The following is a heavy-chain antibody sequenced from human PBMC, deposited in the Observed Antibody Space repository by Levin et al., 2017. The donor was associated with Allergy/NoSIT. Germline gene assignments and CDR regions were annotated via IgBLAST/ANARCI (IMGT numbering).Heavy chain of an antibody. D-gene: IGHD6-19*01. CDR2: INHSGST. CDR1: GGSLSGYY. Sequence: SETLSLTCAVYGGSLSGYYWSWIRQPPGKGLEWIGEINHSGSTNYNSSLKSRVTISIDTSKNQFSLKLSTLTAADTAVYYCARASRGYTSGWYAGWGQGTLVTVSS. CDR3: ARASRGYTSGWYAG. V-gene: IGHV4-34*01. J-gene: IGHJ4*02.